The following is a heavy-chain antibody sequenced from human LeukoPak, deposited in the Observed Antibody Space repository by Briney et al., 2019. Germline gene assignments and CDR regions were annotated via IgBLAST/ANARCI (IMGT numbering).Heavy chain of an antibody. Sequence: SETLSLTCTVSGGSISSGDYYWSWIRQPPGKDLEWIGYIYHTGSAYYSPSLRGRVTMSVDRSKNQFSLKLSSVTAADTAVYYCARDLVGATALDYWGQGTLVTVSS. CDR1: GGSISSGDYY. CDR3: ARDLVGATALDY. V-gene: IGHV4-30-2*01. CDR2: IYHTGSA. D-gene: IGHD1-26*01. J-gene: IGHJ4*02.